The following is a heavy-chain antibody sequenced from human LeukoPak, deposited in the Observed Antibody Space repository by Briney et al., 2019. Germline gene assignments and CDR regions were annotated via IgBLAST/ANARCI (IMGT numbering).Heavy chain of an antibody. CDR2: INWNGGST. J-gene: IGHJ4*02. D-gene: IGHD5-12*01. Sequence: GGSLRLSCAASGFTSDDYGMSWVRQAPGKGLEWVSGINWNGGSTGYADSVKGRFTISRDNAKNSLYLQMNSLRAEDTALYYCARDGYSGYAEDYWGQGTLVTVSS. V-gene: IGHV3-20*04. CDR1: GFTSDDYG. CDR3: ARDGYSGYAEDY.